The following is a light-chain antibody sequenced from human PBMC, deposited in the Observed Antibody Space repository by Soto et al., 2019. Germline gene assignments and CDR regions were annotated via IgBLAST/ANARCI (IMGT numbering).Light chain of an antibody. CDR1: QSVLYSSNNKSY. J-gene: IGKJ4*01. CDR2: WAS. V-gene: IGKV4-1*01. CDR3: QQYYSTPLT. Sequence: DIVMTQSPDSLAVSLGERATINCKSSQSVLYSSNNKSYLAWFQQKPGQPPKLLIYWASNRESGVTDRFSGSGAGTEFTLSISSLQAGDVAVYYCQQYYSTPLTFGGGTKVEIK.